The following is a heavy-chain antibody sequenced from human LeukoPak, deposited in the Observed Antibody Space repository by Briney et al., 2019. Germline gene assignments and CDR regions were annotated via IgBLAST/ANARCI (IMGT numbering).Heavy chain of an antibody. CDR3: ARNYYDSSGYYYGAFDI. CDR1: GYTFTGYY. CDR2: INPNSGGT. J-gene: IGHJ3*02. V-gene: IGHV1-2*06. Sequence: GASVKVSCKASGYTFTGYYMHWVRQAPGQGLEWMGRINPNSGGTNYAQKFQGRVTMTRDTSISTAYMELSRLRSDDTAVYYCARNYYDSSGYYYGAFDIWGQGTVVTVSS. D-gene: IGHD3-22*01.